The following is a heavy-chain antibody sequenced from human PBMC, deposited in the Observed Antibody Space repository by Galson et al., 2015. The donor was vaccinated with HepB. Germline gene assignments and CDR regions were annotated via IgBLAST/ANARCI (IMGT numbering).Heavy chain of an antibody. V-gene: IGHV3-15*01. D-gene: IGHD3-9*01. CDR2: IRTKTDGGTT. CDR1: GFTFNNAW. J-gene: IGHJ3*02. Sequence: SLRLSCAASGFTFNNAWTNWVRQAPGRGLEWVGRIRTKTDGGTTDYTAPVKGRFTISRDDSKNTLYLQMTSLKTEDTAVYFCTAQRLGRGAFDIWGQGAMVTVSS. CDR3: TAQRLGRGAFDI.